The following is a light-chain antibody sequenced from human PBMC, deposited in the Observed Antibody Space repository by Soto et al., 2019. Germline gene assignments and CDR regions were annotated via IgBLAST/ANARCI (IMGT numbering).Light chain of an antibody. CDR3: QQYNIYPT. CDR1: QDIGND. Sequence: DIQMTQSPSSLSASVGDRVTITCRASQDIGNDLAWFQQKPGKAPKSLIYAASSLLSGVPSKFSGSGSGTDFTLTISSLHPEDFATYYCQQYNIYPTFGQGTRLEI. V-gene: IGKV1-16*02. CDR2: AAS. J-gene: IGKJ5*01.